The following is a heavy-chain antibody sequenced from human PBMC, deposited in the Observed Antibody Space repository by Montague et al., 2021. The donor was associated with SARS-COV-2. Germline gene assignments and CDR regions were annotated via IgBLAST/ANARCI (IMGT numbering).Heavy chain of an antibody. D-gene: IGHD3-10*01. V-gene: IGHV4-4*02. J-gene: IGHJ4*02. CDR3: MRAGGFDNRPPV. CDR1: GDSIMTTHW. Sequence: SETLSLTCAVSGDSIMTTHWWSWVRQPPGKGLGWVGEVYQSRRTNYSPSLKSRVTMSVDKSKNQFSLELNSVTAAATALYYCMRAGGFDNRPPVWGQGALVIVSS. CDR2: VYQSRRT.